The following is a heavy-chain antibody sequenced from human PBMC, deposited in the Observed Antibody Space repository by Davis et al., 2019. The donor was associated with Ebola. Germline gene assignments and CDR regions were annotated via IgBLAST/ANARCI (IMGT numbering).Heavy chain of an antibody. J-gene: IGHJ4*02. V-gene: IGHV3-7*01. CDR2: IKQDGSEK. CDR1: GFTSSSYW. Sequence: PGGSLRLSCAASGFTSSSYWMSWVRQAPGKGLEWVANIKQDGSEKYYVDSVEGRFTISRDNAKNSLYLQMNSLGAEDTAVYYCARGPSTGNSFSYWGQGTLATVSS. CDR3: ARGPSTGNSFSY. D-gene: IGHD6-13*01.